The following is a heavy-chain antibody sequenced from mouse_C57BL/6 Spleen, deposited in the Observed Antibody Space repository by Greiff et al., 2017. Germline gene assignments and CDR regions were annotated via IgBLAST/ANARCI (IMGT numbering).Heavy chain of an antibody. J-gene: IGHJ4*01. CDR1: GYTFTDYE. V-gene: IGHV1-15*01. CDR2: IDPETGGT. D-gene: IGHD4-1*01. Sequence: QVQLQQSGAELVRPGASVTLSCKASGYTFTDYEMHWVKQTPVHGLEWVGAIDPETGGTAYNQKFKGKAILTADKSSSTAYMELRSLTSEDSAVYYCTASWDENAMDYWDQGTSVTVSS. CDR3: TASWDENAMDY.